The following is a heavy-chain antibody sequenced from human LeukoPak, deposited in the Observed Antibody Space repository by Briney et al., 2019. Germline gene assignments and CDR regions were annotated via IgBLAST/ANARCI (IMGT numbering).Heavy chain of an antibody. D-gene: IGHD5-12*01. CDR3: AKESDSGYHSEGPKY. J-gene: IGHJ4*02. Sequence: GGSLRLSCAASGFVFSDYGMHWVRQAPGKGLEWVAGVRYDGSNAYYADSVKGRFTISRDNSKNTLYLQMNGLRAEDTAVYSCAKESDSGYHSEGPKYWGRGTLVTVPA. CDR2: VRYDGSNA. V-gene: IGHV3-30*02. CDR1: GFVFSDYG.